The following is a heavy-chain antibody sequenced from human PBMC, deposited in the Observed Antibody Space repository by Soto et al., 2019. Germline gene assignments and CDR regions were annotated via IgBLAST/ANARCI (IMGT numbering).Heavy chain of an antibody. CDR2: TYYRSRFFS. V-gene: IGHV6-1*01. J-gene: IGHJ5*02. Sequence: PSQTLSLTCAISGDSVSSYSAAWNWIRQSPSGGLEWLGRTYYRSRFFSGYAESVKSRIIINPDTSKNQFSLQLKSVTPEDTAVYYCVRDRYSSSGRFDPWGQGTPVTVSS. CDR1: GDSVSSYSAA. CDR3: VRDRYSSSGRFDP. D-gene: IGHD3-10*01.